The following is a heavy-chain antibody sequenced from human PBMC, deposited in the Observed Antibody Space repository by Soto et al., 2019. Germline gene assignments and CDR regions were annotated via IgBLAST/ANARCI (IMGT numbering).Heavy chain of an antibody. J-gene: IGHJ4*02. CDR2: ISAYNGNT. Sequence: QVPLVQSGAEVKNPGASVKVSCKTSGYTFISNGISWVRQAPGHGLEWMGCISAYNGNTNYAQKFQDRVTMTTDTPTSTAYLELRSLRCDDTAVYYCVGDRGSSSWYECDYWGQGALVTVAS. CDR1: GYTFISNG. V-gene: IGHV1-18*01. CDR3: VGDRGSSSWYECDY. D-gene: IGHD6-13*01.